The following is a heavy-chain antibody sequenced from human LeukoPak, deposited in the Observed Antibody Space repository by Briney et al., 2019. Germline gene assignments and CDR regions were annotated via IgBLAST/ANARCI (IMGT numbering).Heavy chain of an antibody. CDR1: GFTFSRYS. CDR3: AELGITMIGGV. D-gene: IGHD3-10*02. Sequence: GGSLRLSCAASGFTFSRYSMNWVRQAPGKGLEWVSSISIGSTYTYYADSVKGRFTISRGNAKNSLYLQMNSLRAEDTAVYYCAELGITMIGGVWGKGTTVTISS. J-gene: IGHJ6*04. CDR2: ISIGSTYT. V-gene: IGHV3-21*01.